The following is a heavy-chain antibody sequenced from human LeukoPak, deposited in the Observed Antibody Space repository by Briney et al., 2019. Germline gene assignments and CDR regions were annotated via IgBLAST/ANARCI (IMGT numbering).Heavy chain of an antibody. CDR2: NYFGGST. V-gene: IGHV4-39*07. CDR3: ARGGEGWSRGSSVKFDP. J-gene: IGHJ5*02. D-gene: IGHD6-19*01. Sequence: PSETLSLTCTVSGGSISRSSYYWAWIRQPPGKGLEWLGSNYFGGSTYYNPSLKSRVTISVDTSKNQFSLKLSSVTAADTAFYYCARGGEGWSRGSSVKFDPWGQGTLVTVSS. CDR1: GGSISRSSYY.